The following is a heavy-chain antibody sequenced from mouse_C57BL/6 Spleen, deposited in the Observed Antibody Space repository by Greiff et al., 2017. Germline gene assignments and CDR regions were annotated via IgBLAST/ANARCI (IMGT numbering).Heavy chain of an antibody. CDR2: IYPGDGDT. CDR3: ARWGTTVVPRDY. D-gene: IGHD1-1*01. V-gene: IGHV1-82*01. J-gene: IGHJ2*01. Sequence: QVQLQQSGPELVKPGASVKISCKASGYAFSSSWMNWVKQRPGKGLEWIGRIYPGDGDTNYNGKFKGKATLTADKSSSTAYMQLSSLTSEDSAVYYCARWGTTVVPRDYWGQGTTLTVSS. CDR1: GYAFSSSW.